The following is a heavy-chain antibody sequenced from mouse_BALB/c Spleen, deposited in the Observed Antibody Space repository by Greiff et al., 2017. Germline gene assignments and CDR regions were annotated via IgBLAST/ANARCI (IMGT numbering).Heavy chain of an antibody. J-gene: IGHJ2*01. Sequence: VQLKESGAELVKPGASVKLSCTASGFNIKDTYMHWVKQRPEQGLEWIGRIDPANGNTKYDPKFQGKATITADTSSNTAYLQLSSLTSEDTAVYYCARQNYFDYWGQGTTLTVSS. CDR2: IDPANGNT. V-gene: IGHV14-3*02. CDR1: GFNIKDTY. CDR3: ARQNYFDY.